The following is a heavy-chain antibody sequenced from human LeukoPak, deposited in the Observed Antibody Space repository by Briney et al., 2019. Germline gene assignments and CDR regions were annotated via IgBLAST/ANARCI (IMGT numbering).Heavy chain of an antibody. CDR2: ISGSGGST. CDR3: AKEGSGWYLPGWFDP. V-gene: IGHV3-23*01. D-gene: IGHD6-19*01. CDR1: GFTFSSYA. J-gene: IGHJ5*02. Sequence: GGSLRLSCAASGFTFSSYAMSWVRQAPGKGLEWVSAISGSGGSTYYADSVKGRFTISRDNSTNTLYLQMNSLRAEDTAVYYCAKEGSGWYLPGWFDPWGQGTLVTVSS.